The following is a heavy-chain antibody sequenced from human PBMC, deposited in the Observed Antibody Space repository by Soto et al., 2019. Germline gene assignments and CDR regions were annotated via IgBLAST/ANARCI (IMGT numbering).Heavy chain of an antibody. J-gene: IGHJ4*02. V-gene: IGHV1-46*01. CDR3: ARVGGYSYGGVDY. CDR2: INPSGGST. Sequence: QVQLVQSGAEVKKPGASVKVSCKASGYTFTSYYMHWVRQAPGQGLEWMGIINPSGGSTTYAQKFKGRVTMTRDTSTSTVYMEVSSLRSEDTDVYYCARVGGYSYGGVDYWGQGTLVTVSS. D-gene: IGHD5-18*01. CDR1: GYTFTSYY.